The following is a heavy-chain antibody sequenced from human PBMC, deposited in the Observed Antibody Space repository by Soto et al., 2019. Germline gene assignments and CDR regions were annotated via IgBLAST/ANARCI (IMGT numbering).Heavy chain of an antibody. CDR3: AKNPETYYYGMDF. V-gene: IGHV1-69*12. CDR2: IIPIFGTA. Sequence: QVQLVQSGAEVKKPGSSVKVSCKASGGTFSSYAISWVRQAPGQGLEWMGGIIPIFGTADYAQKFQGRVTITADESTSTAYVELSSLRCEDTAVYYCAKNPETYYYGMDFWGQGATVSVSS. J-gene: IGHJ6*02. CDR1: GGTFSSYA.